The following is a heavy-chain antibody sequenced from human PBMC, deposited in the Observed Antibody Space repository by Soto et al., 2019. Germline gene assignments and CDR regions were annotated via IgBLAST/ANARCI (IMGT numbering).Heavy chain of an antibody. J-gene: IGHJ6*02. CDR3: ARDLRPKSLTYYYGSGSSSHGMDV. CDR2: ISSSSSYI. Sequence: PGGSLRLSCAASGFTFSSCSMNWVRQAPGKGLEWVSSISSSSSYIYYADSVKGRFTISRDNAKNSLYLQMNSLRAEDTAVYYCARDLRPKSLTYYYGSGSSSHGMDVWGQGTTVTVSS. D-gene: IGHD3-10*01. V-gene: IGHV3-21*01. CDR1: GFTFSSCS.